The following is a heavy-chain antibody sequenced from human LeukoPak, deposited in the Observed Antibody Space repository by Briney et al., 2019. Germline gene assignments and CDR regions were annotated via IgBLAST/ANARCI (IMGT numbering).Heavy chain of an antibody. D-gene: IGHD1-1*01. CDR2: ISGSGGST. V-gene: IGHV3-23*01. CDR3: AKTTDFLKWFDP. CDR1: GFTFSSYA. Sequence: GGSLRLSCAASGFTFSSYAMSWVRQAPGKGLEWVSAISGSGGSTYYADSVKGRFTISSDNSKNTLYLQMNSLRAEDTAVYYCAKTTDFLKWFDPWGQGTLVTVSS. J-gene: IGHJ5*02.